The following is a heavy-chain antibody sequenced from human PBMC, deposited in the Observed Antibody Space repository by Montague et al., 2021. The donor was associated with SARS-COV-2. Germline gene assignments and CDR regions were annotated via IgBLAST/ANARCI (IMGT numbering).Heavy chain of an antibody. Sequence: SRRLSCAASGFTVSRNYMSWVRQAPGKGLEWVSVIYSGGSTYYADSVKGRFTISRDNSKNTLYLQMNSLRAEDTAVYYCARDQRRYGSGSYYGPHYYYYCMDVWGQGTTVTVSS. CDR2: IYSGGST. CDR1: GFTVSRNY. D-gene: IGHD3-10*01. J-gene: IGHJ6*02. CDR3: ARDQRRYGSGSYYGPHYYYYCMDV. V-gene: IGHV3-66*02.